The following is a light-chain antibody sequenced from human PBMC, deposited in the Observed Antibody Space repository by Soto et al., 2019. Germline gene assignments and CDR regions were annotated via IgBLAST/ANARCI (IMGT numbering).Light chain of an antibody. CDR3: QQRGKWPST. J-gene: IGKJ2*02. Sequence: EVVLTQSPDTLSLSPGEXATLCCRASQSVDRYVAWYQQKVGQAPRILIYDAYTRATGVGDRFTGSWSATDFSLTITSLEPEDVAVYYCQQRGKWPSTFGPGTKVDI. CDR1: QSVDRY. CDR2: DAY. V-gene: IGKV3-11*01.